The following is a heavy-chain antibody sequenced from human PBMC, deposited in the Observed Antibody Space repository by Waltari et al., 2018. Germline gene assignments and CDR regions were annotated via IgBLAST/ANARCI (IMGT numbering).Heavy chain of an antibody. CDR1: GYTFTGYA. Sequence: LVQSGAEVKKPGASVKVSCKASGYTFTGYAILWVRQAPGQGLEWMGRSNPKTGDTHYAQKFQGRVATTTDTSTNTACMELHSLRSDDTAVYYCLRDSSGSHFDYWGQGTLVTVSS. D-gene: IGHD3-22*01. V-gene: IGHV1-2*06. J-gene: IGHJ4*02. CDR2: SNPKTGDT. CDR3: LRDSSGSHFDY.